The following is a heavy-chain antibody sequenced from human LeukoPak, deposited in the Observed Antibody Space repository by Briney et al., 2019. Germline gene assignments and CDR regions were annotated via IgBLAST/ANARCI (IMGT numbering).Heavy chain of an antibody. Sequence: SETLSLTCAVYGGSFSGYYWSWLRQPPGKGLEWLGSISHSGSTYYNPSLKSRVTISVDTSKNQFSLTLRSVTAADTAVYYCARVTSRLGWFDPWGQGTLVTVSS. CDR3: ARVTSRLGWFDP. J-gene: IGHJ5*02. CDR1: GGSFSGYY. D-gene: IGHD1-14*01. CDR2: ISHSGST. V-gene: IGHV4-34*01.